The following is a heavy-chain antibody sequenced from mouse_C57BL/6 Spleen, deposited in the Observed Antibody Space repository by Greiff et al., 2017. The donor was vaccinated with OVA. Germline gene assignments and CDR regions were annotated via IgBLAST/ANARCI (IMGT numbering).Heavy chain of an antibody. D-gene: IGHD1-1*01. CDR3: ATAPITTVVEGFAY. CDR1: GFSLTSYG. J-gene: IGHJ3*01. CDR2: IWSGGST. Sequence: VKLMESGPGLVQPSQSLSITCTVSGFSLTSYGVHWVRQSPGKGLEWLGVIWSGGSTDYNAAFISRLSISKDNSKSQVFFKMNSLQADDTAIYYCATAPITTVVEGFAYWGQGTLVTVSA. V-gene: IGHV2-2*01.